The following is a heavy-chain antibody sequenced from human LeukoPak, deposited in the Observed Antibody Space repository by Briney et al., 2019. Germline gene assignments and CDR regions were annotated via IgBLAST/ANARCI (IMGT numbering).Heavy chain of an antibody. CDR1: GFTFSSYG. CDR3: VRAVGVSARGNFDL. D-gene: IGHD2-8*01. J-gene: IGHJ2*01. V-gene: IGHV3-33*01. Sequence: PGGSLRLSCAASGFTFSSYGMEWVRQAPGKGLEWLTVIWYDGSKKYYADSVKGRFAISRDNSNNMVDLQMNSLRVEGTAVYYCVRAVGVSARGNFDLWGRGTLVTGSS. CDR2: IWYDGSKK.